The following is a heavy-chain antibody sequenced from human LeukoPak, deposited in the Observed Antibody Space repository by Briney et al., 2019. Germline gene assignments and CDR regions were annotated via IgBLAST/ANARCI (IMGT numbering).Heavy chain of an antibody. V-gene: IGHV3-48*04. CDR2: ISSSSSTI. CDR1: GFTFSSYS. Sequence: GGSLRLSCAASGFTFSSYSMNWVRQAPGKGLEWVSYISSSSSTIYYADSVKGRFTISRDNAKNSLYLQMNSLRAEDTAVYYCATEAALHSIAAAESDYWGQGTLVTVSS. CDR3: ATEAALHSIAAAESDY. D-gene: IGHD6-13*01. J-gene: IGHJ4*02.